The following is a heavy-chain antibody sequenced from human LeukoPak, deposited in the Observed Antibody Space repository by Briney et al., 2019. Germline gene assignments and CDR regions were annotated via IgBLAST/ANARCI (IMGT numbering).Heavy chain of an antibody. J-gene: IGHJ4*02. CDR2: INPNSGGT. CDR3: ARNVNCGGDCYSFFDY. V-gene: IGHV1-2*02. Sequence: ASVKVSCKASGYTLTGYYKHCVRQAPGQGLEWMGWINPNSGGTNYAQKFQGRVTMTRDTSISTAYMELSRLRSDDTAVYYCARNVNCGGDCYSFFDYWGQGTLVTVSS. CDR1: GYTLTGYY. D-gene: IGHD2-21*02.